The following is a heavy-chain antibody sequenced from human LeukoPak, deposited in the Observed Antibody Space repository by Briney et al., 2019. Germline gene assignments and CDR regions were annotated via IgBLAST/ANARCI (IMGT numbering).Heavy chain of an antibody. D-gene: IGHD6-13*01. CDR1: GVPLSHYA. CDR2: IKQDGSEK. Sequence: PGGSLRLSCTASGVPLSHYAMHWVRQAPGKGLEWVANIKQDGSEKYYVDSVKGRFTISRDNAKNSLYLQMNSLRAEDTAVYYCAREGIAAADYYYYYMDVWGKGTTVTVSS. V-gene: IGHV3-7*01. J-gene: IGHJ6*03. CDR3: AREGIAAADYYYYYMDV.